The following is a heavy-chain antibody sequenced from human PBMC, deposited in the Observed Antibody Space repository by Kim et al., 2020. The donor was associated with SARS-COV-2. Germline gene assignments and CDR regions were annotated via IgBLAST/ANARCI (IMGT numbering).Heavy chain of an antibody. J-gene: IGHJ5*02. CDR3: ARGQQLVRFWFDP. V-gene: IGHV4-34*01. CDR2: INHSGST. CDR1: GGSFSGYY. D-gene: IGHD6-13*01. Sequence: SETLSLTCAVYGGSFSGYYWSWIRQPPGKGLEWIGEINHSGSTNYNPSLKSRVTISVDTSKNQFSLKLSSVTAADTAVYYCARGQQLVRFWFDPWGQGTLVTVSS.